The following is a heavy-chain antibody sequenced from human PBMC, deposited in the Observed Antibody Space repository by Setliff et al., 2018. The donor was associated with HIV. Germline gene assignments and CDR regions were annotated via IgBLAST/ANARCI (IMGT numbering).Heavy chain of an antibody. V-gene: IGHV4-59*01. D-gene: IGHD5-18*01. CDR3: AREKRQIWSTDYYYHCGLDV. Sequence: SETLSLTCSVSGDSISSDFYIWIRQPPGKGLEWMGSSHYNGNTNITPSLKSRVTMSLDTPRNEFYLTLTSVTAADTAVYYCAREKRQIWSTDYYYHCGLDVWGQGITVTVSS. CDR1: GDSISSDF. J-gene: IGHJ6*02. CDR2: SHYNGNT.